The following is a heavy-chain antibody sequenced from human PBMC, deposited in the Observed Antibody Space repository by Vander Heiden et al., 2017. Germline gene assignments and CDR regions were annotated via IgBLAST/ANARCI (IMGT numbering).Heavy chain of an antibody. D-gene: IGHD3-3*01. CDR3: ARGGDCWSGYWVEFDY. J-gene: IGHJ4*02. CDR2: MKPNSGNT. Sequence: QVQLVQSAAEVKKPGASVKVSCTASRYTFTSYDLTWLRQATGHGLEWIGWMKPNSGNTGYAQKVRGRVTMTRNTSISTAYMELSRLRSEDTAVYYCARGGDCWSGYWVEFDYWVQGTLVTVSS. CDR1: RYTFTSYD. V-gene: IGHV1-8*01.